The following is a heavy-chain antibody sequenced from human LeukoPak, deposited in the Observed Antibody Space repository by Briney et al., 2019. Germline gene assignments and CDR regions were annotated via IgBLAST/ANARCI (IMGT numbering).Heavy chain of an antibody. CDR3: ARAASSGWYQSRFDP. CDR2: INQDGSQK. J-gene: IGHJ5*02. D-gene: IGHD6-19*01. V-gene: IGHV3-7*03. Sequence: GGSLRLSCAASGFTFGSCWMNWVRQTPGKGLEWVANINQDGSQKFYVDSVKGRFTISRDNAKNSLYLQMNSLRAEDTAVYYCARAASSGWYQSRFDPWGQGTLVTVSS. CDR1: GFTFGSCW.